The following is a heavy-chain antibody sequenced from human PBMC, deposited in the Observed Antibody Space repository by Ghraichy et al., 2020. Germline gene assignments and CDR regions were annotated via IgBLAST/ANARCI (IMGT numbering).Heavy chain of an antibody. CDR1: GDSIDSNNW. V-gene: IGHV4-4*02. J-gene: IGHJ4*02. CDR3: AIMRSAAAGAGDY. D-gene: IGHD6-13*01. CDR2: IYHIGST. Sequence: SETLSLTCAVSGDSIDSNNWWTWVRQPPGKGLEWIGEIYHIGSTNYNPSLKSRVIISVDKSKNQFSLKLSSVTAAGTAVYYCAIMRSAAAGAGDYWGQGTLVTVSS.